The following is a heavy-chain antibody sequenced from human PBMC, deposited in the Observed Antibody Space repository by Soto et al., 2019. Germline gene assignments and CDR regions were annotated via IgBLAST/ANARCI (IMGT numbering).Heavy chain of an antibody. Sequence: SETLSLTCTVSGGSISSYYWSWIRQPPGKGLEWIGYIYYSGSTNYNPSLKSRVTISVDTSKDQFSLKLSSVTAADTAVYYCARGFSSGWPPYYYYGMDVWGQGTTVTVSS. CDR3: ARGFSSGWPPYYYYGMDV. CDR1: GGSISSYY. V-gene: IGHV4-59*01. D-gene: IGHD6-19*01. CDR2: IYYSGST. J-gene: IGHJ6*02.